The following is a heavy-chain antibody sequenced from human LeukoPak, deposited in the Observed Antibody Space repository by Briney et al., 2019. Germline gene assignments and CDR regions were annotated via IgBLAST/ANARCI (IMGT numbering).Heavy chain of an antibody. J-gene: IGHJ4*02. D-gene: IGHD2-21*02. CDR2: IYYSGST. Sequence: SETLSLTCTVSGGSISSHYWTWIRQSPVKGLEWIGYIYYSGSTYYNPSLKSRVTISVDTSKNQFSLKLSSVTAADTAVYYCARAVVVTATFDYWGQGTLVTVSS. V-gene: IGHV4-59*11. CDR1: GGSISSHY. CDR3: ARAVVVTATFDY.